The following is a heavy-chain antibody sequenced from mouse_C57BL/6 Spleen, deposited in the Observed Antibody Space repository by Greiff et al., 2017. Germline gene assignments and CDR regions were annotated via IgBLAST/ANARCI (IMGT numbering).Heavy chain of an antibody. CDR1: GFTFSSYA. CDR2: ISSGGDYI. V-gene: IGHV5-9-1*02. D-gene: IGHD3-2*02. CDR3: TRDGTAQAPFAY. J-gene: IGHJ3*01. Sequence: VKLVESGEGLVKPGGSLKLSCAASGFTFSSYAMSWVRQTPEKRLEWVAYISSGGDYIYYADTVKGRFTISRDNARNTLYLQMSSLKSEDTAMYYCTRDGTAQAPFAYWGQGTLVTVSA.